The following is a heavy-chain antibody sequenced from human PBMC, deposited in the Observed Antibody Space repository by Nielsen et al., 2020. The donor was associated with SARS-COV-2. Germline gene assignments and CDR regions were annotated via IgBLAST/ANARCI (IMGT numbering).Heavy chain of an antibody. J-gene: IGHJ3*02. CDR2: ISYDGSNK. CDR1: GFTFSSYA. D-gene: IGHD6-13*01. V-gene: IGHV3-30-3*01. Sequence: GGSLRLSCAASGFTFSSYAMHWVRQAPGEGLEWVAVISYDGSNKYYADSVKGRFTISRDNSKNTLYLQMNSLRAEDTAVYYCARGGFAAALAFDIWGQGTMVTVSS. CDR3: ARGGFAAALAFDI.